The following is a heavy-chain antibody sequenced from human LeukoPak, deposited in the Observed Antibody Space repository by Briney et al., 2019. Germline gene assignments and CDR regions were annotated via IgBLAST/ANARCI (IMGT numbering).Heavy chain of an antibody. CDR1: GYTFTNYG. CDR2: ISAYNGNT. D-gene: IGHD2-15*01. Sequence: SVKVSCKASGYTFTNYGITWVRQAPGQGLEWMGWISAYNGNTNYAQKLQGRVTMTTDTSTSTAYMEPRSLISDDTAVYYCARDPSTVGYCSGGSCYPGDWGQGTLVTVSS. J-gene: IGHJ4*02. V-gene: IGHV1-18*01. CDR3: ARDPSTVGYCSGGSCYPGD.